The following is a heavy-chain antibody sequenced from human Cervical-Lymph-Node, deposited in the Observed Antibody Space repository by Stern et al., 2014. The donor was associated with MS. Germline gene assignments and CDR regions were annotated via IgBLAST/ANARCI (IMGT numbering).Heavy chain of an antibody. V-gene: IGHV2-5*02. CDR2: IYWDDEK. CDR1: GFSLSPSGVG. J-gene: IGHJ4*02. Sequence: QVTLKESGPTLVKPTQTLTLTCTFSGFSLSPSGVGVGWIRHPPGKALEWLALIYWDDEKRYSPSLKSRLTITKDTTKNQVVLTMTNMDPVDTATYYCAHEDTAMVMGYWGQGTLVTVSS. D-gene: IGHD5-18*01. CDR3: AHEDTAMVMGY.